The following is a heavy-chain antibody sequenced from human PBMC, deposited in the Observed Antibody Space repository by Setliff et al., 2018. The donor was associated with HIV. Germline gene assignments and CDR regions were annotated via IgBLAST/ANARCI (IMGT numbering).Heavy chain of an antibody. CDR3: ARDGGICSSTSCEATGAFDI. CDR1: GYTFSTYP. D-gene: IGHD2-2*01. CDR2: INTGNDNT. Sequence: ASVKVSCKTTGYTFSTYPMHWVRQAPGQRLEWMGWINTGNDNTRYSQKFQGRVTLTRDTSATTAYMELSSLRSEDTAVYFCARDGGICSSTSCEATGAFDIWGQGTMVTVSS. V-gene: IGHV1-3*04. J-gene: IGHJ3*02.